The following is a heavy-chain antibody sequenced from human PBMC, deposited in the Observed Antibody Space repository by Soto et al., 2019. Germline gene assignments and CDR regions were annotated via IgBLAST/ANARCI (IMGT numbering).Heavy chain of an antibody. V-gene: IGHV3-53*01. CDR3: NGYGY. J-gene: IGHJ4*02. D-gene: IGHD5-12*01. Sequence: EVQVVESGGGLIQPGGSLRLSCEVSGFSVTANYMSWVRQAPEKGLEWVSVIYSGGSTYYVDSVKGRFSISRDISKNTLYLQMNSLRAEDTAVYYCNGYGYWGQETLVTVSS. CDR1: GFSVTANY. CDR2: IYSGGST.